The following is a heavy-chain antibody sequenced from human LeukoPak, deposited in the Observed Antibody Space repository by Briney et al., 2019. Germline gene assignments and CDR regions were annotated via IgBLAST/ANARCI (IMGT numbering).Heavy chain of an antibody. D-gene: IGHD3-10*01. Sequence: ASVKVSCKTSGYTFTSYYIHWLRQAPGQGFEWLGWSDPNSGATKYEHFQGRVTMTWDTSISTAYMELSRLRSDDTAVYYCARDQTVMVRGVIRAFAYWGQGTLVTVSS. CDR3: ARDQTVMVRGVIRAFAY. V-gene: IGHV1-2*02. J-gene: IGHJ4*02. CDR2: SDPNSGAT. CDR1: GYTFTSYY.